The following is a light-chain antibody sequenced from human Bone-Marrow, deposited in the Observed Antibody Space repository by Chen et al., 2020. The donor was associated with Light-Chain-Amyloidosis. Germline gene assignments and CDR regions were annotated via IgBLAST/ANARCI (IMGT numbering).Light chain of an antibody. Sequence: QIVVTQEPSCSVSAGGTVTLTCGLTVGSVSTNNYTSWYRQIPGQAPRTILYNTDRRPSAVPERFSGTLLGIIAALTITGAEVDDVSDYYCLLYLNSGIWLFGGVTRLTVL. CDR3: LLYLNSGIWL. CDR1: VGSVSTNNY. V-gene: IGLV8-61*01. CDR2: NTD. J-gene: IGLJ3*02.